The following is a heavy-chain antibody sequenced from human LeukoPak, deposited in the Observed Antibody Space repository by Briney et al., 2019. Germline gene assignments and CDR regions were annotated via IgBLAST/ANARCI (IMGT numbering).Heavy chain of an antibody. CDR2: IYHSGST. J-gene: IGHJ3*02. CDR1: GYSISSGYY. V-gene: IGHV4-38-2*01. CDR3: ARPQGAIEPDAFDI. Sequence: SETLSLTCAVSGYSISSGYYWGWIRQPPGKGLEWIGSIYHSGSTYYNPSLKSRVTISVDTSKNQFSLKLSSVTAADTAVYYYARPQGAIEPDAFDIWGQGTMVTVSS. D-gene: IGHD4/OR15-4a*01.